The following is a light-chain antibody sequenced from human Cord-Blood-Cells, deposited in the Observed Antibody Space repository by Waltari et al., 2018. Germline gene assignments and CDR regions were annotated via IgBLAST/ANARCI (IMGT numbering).Light chain of an antibody. CDR2: AAS. Sequence: DIQMTQSPSSLSASVGDRVTITCLASQSISSYLNWYQQKPGKAPKLLIYAASSLQSGVPSRFSGSGSGTDVSLCISSLQPEDFATYYCRQSYSTPWTFGQGTKVEIK. CDR3: RQSYSTPWT. J-gene: IGKJ1*01. V-gene: IGKV1-39*01. CDR1: QSISSY.